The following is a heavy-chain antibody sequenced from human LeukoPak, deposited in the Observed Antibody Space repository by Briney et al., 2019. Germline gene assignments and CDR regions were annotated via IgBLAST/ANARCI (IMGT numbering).Heavy chain of an antibody. V-gene: IGHV4-38-2*02. J-gene: IGHJ4*02. D-gene: IGHD3-10*01. Sequence: SETLSLTCTVSGYSISSGYYWGWIRQPPGKGLEWSGNIYHSGSTYYNPSLKRRVTLSVDTSKNQFSLKLSSVTAADTAVYYCARVGYGSGIWGQGSLVTVSS. CDR1: GYSISSGYY. CDR3: ARVGYGSGI. CDR2: IYHSGST.